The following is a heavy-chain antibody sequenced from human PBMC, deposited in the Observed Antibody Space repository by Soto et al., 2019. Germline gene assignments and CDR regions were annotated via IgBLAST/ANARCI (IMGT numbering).Heavy chain of an antibody. D-gene: IGHD6-13*01. CDR3: ARSAAGTFDP. CDR1: GGTFSSYA. J-gene: IGHJ5*02. V-gene: IGHV1-69*13. CDR2: IIPIFGTA. Sequence: ASVKVSCKASGGTFSSYAISWVRQAPGQGLEWMGGIIPIFGTANYAQKFQGRVTITADESTSTAYMELSSLRSEDTAVYYCARSAAGTFDPWGQGTLVTVSS.